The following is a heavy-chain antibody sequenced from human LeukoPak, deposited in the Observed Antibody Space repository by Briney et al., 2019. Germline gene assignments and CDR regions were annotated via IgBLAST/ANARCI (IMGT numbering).Heavy chain of an antibody. D-gene: IGHD3-10*01. CDR1: GYSFTTFW. Sequence: GESLKISCKGSGYSFTTFWISWVRQMPGKGLEWMGTIDPTDSYTNYSPSFQGHVTISADKSISTAYLQWSSLKASDTAMYYCARRSPRGDIPYYFDSWGQGTLVTVSS. CDR2: IDPTDSYT. V-gene: IGHV5-10-1*01. J-gene: IGHJ4*02. CDR3: ARRSPRGDIPYYFDS.